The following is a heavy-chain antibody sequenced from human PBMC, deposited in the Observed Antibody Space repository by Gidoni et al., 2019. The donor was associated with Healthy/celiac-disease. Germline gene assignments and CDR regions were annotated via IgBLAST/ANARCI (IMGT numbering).Heavy chain of an antibody. CDR1: GYTFTSYY. V-gene: IGHV1-46*03. J-gene: IGHJ5*02. D-gene: IGHD2-2*01. CDR3: ARDIVVVPAAPNGAWFDP. CDR2: INPSGGST. Sequence: QVQLVQSGAEVKKPGASVTVSCKASGYTFTSYYMHWVRQAPGQGLEWMGIINPSGGSTSYAQKFQGRVTMTRDTSTSTVYMELSSLRSEDTAVYYCARDIVVVPAAPNGAWFDPWGQGTLVTVSS.